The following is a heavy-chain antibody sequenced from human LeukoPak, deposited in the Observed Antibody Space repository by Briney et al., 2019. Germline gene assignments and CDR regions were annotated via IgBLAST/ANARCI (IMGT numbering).Heavy chain of an antibody. CDR1: GGSVSSGISY. J-gene: IGHJ3*02. V-gene: IGHV4-61*01. CDR3: ARCARYCGGDCYPDGFDI. D-gene: IGHD2-21*02. Sequence: SETLSLTCSVSGGSVSSGISYWSWIRQPPGEGLEWIAYISDSGGSDYNPSLRGRVTISVDTSKNQFSLRLTSVTAADTAVYYCARCARYCGGDCYPDGFDIWGQGTMVTVSS. CDR2: ISDSGGS.